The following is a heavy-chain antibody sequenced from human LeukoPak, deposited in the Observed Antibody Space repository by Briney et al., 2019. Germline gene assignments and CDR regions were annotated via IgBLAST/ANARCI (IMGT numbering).Heavy chain of an antibody. Sequence: GGSLRLSCAASGXTFSSYAMSWVRQAPGKGLEWVSGLSGSGGSTYNADSVKGRFTISRDNSENTLHLQMNTLRAEDTAVYYCAKDYFGSGSYYNANPYYFDYWGQGTLVTVSS. CDR1: GXTFSSYA. CDR2: LSGSGGST. V-gene: IGHV3-23*01. D-gene: IGHD3-10*01. J-gene: IGHJ4*02. CDR3: AKDYFGSGSYYNANPYYFDY.